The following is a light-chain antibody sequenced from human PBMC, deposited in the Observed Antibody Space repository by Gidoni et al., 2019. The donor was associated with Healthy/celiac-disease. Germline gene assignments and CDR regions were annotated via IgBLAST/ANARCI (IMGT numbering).Light chain of an antibody. CDR1: SSNIGSNT. Sequence: QSVVTQPPSASGTPGQRVTISCSGSSSNIGSNTVKWYQQLPGTAPKLLIYSNNQRSSGVPDRFSGSKSGTSASLAISGLQSEDEADYYCAAWDDSLNGPVFGGGTKLTVL. CDR3: AAWDDSLNGPV. CDR2: SNN. J-gene: IGLJ3*02. V-gene: IGLV1-44*01.